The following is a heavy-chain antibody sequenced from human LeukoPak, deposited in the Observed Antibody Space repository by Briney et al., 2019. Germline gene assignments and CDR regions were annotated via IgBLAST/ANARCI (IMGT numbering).Heavy chain of an antibody. J-gene: IGHJ4*02. V-gene: IGHV3-23*01. CDR3: AKAARTTVTYSFDS. Sequence: GGSLRLSCAVSGFTFSNYAMVWVRQAPGKGLDWVSSISAGGGVTSNADSVKGRFTISRDNSKNTLYLQMNSLRAEDTAMYYCAKAARTTVTYSFDSWGQGTLVTVSS. CDR2: ISAGGGVT. CDR1: GFTFSNYA. D-gene: IGHD4-17*01.